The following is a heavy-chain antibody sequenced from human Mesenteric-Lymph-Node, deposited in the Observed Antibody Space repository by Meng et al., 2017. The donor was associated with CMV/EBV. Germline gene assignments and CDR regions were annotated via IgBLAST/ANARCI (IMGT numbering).Heavy chain of an antibody. J-gene: IGHJ5*01. Sequence: ASVKVSCKASGYTFTGYYMHWVRQAPGQGLEWMGWINPNSGGTNYAQKFQGRVTMTTDTSTSTAYMDLSSLRSEDTAVYYCARRIAAGGTEAWLDSWGQGTLVTVSS. CDR1: GYTFTGYY. V-gene: IGHV1-2*02. CDR2: INPNSGGT. D-gene: IGHD6-13*01. CDR3: ARRIAAGGTEAWLDS.